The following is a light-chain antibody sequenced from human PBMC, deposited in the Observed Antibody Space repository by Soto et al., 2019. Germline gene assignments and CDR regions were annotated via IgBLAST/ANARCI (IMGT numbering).Light chain of an antibody. V-gene: IGLV2-8*01. CDR1: SGDIGGYDY. J-gene: IGLJ1*01. CDR3: SSYAGTYTRV. CDR2: EVT. Sequence: QSALTQPPSASGSPGQSVTISCTGTSGDIGGYDYVSWYQQHPGKAPKLMIYEVTKRPLGVPDRFSGSKSGNTASLTVSGLQAEDEADYYCSSYAGTYTRVFGTGTKVTVL.